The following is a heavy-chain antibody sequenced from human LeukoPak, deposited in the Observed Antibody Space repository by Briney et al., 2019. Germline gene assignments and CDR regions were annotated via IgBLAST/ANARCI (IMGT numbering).Heavy chain of an antibody. J-gene: IGHJ4*02. CDR3: ARAPYCGGDRYFDY. CDR2: IYYSGST. V-gene: IGHV4-59*01. D-gene: IGHD2-21*02. CDR1: GGSISNYY. Sequence: SETLSLTCTVSGGSISNYYWNWIRQPPGKGLEWIGYIYYSGSTNYNPSLKSRVTTSVDTSKNQFSLKVSSVTAADTAVYYCARAPYCGGDRYFDYWGQGTLVTVSS.